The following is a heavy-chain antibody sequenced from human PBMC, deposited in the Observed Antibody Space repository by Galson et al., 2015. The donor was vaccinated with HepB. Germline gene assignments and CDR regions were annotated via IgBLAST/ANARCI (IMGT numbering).Heavy chain of an antibody. D-gene: IGHD6-6*01. V-gene: IGHV3-64D*06. CDR1: GFTFSSYA. Sequence: SLRLSCAASGFTFSSYAMHWVRQAPGQGLEYVSVITSNGGSTYYADSVKGRFTISRDNPKSTLYLQMSSLRPEDTAVFYCVKSRSTSSLYFYYGMDVWGQGTTVTVSS. J-gene: IGHJ6*02. CDR3: VKSRSTSSLYFYYGMDV. CDR2: ITSNGGST.